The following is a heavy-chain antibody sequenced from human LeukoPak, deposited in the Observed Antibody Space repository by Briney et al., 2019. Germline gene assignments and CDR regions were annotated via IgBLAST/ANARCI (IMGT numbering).Heavy chain of an antibody. J-gene: IGHJ6*03. D-gene: IGHD2-8*01. CDR1: GLTFSSYS. V-gene: IGHV3-21*01. Sequence: GGSLRLSCAASGLTFSSYSMNWVRQAPGKGLEWVSSISSSSSYIYYADSVKGRFTISRDNAKNSLYLQMNSLRAEDTAVYYCARVVLMVYAISYHMDVWGKGTTVTVSS. CDR3: ARVVLMVYAISYHMDV. CDR2: ISSSSSYI.